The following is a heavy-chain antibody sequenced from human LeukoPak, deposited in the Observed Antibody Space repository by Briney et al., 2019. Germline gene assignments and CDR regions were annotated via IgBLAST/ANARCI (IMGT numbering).Heavy chain of an antibody. Sequence: HPGGSLRLSCAASGFTFSNYGMHWVRQAPGKGLEWVTFIRYGGSNKYYADSVRGRFTISRDNSKNTLYLQMNSLRAEDTAVYYCARVYYDFWSGYQHWGQGTLVTVSS. CDR1: GFTFSNYG. D-gene: IGHD3-3*01. V-gene: IGHV3-30*02. CDR2: IRYGGSNK. J-gene: IGHJ4*02. CDR3: ARVYYDFWSGYQH.